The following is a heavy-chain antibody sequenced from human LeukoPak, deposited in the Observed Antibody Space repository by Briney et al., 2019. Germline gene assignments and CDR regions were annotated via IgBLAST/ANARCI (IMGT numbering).Heavy chain of an antibody. Sequence: GGSLRLSCAASGFTFSDYYMSWIRQAPGKGLEWVGRIKSKSDGGTTDYSAPVKGRFTVSRDDSKNTLYLQMNSLKTEDTAVYYCTNFDYWGQGTLVTVSS. V-gene: IGHV3-15*01. J-gene: IGHJ4*02. CDR2: IKSKSDGGTT. CDR3: TNFDY. CDR1: GFTFSDYY.